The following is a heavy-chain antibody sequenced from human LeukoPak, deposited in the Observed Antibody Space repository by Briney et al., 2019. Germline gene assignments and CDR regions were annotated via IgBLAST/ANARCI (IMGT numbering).Heavy chain of an antibody. CDR3: ARDGGDYYDSSGYPFHH. Sequence: GGSLRLSCAASGFTFGSYNMNWVRQAPGKGLEWVSSISTSSSYIYYADSVKGRFTISRDNAKKSLYLQMNSLRAGDTAVHYCARDGGDYYDSSGYPFHHWGQGTLVTVSS. V-gene: IGHV3-21*01. D-gene: IGHD3-22*01. J-gene: IGHJ1*01. CDR1: GFTFGSYN. CDR2: ISTSSSYI.